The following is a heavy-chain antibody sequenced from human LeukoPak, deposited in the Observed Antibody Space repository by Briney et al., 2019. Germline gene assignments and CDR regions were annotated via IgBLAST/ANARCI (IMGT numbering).Heavy chain of an antibody. CDR1: GFSFSSYG. Sequence: GGSLRLSCAASGFSFSSYGMHWVRQAPGKGLEWVSGIGASGLNTYYADSVKGRLTISRDNSKNTVDLQMYSLRAEDTAVYYCAKNWDDYDSSGPIDHWGQGALVTVSS. J-gene: IGHJ4*02. V-gene: IGHV3-23*01. D-gene: IGHD3-22*01. CDR2: IGASGLNT. CDR3: AKNWDDYDSSGPIDH.